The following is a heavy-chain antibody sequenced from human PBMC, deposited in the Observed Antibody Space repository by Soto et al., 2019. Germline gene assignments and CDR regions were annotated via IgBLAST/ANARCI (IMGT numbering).Heavy chain of an antibody. Sequence: QVQLVQSGAEVKKPGASVKVSCKASGYTFTSYDINWVRQATGQGLEWMGWMNPNSGNTGYAQKFQGRVTMTRNTSISTAYMGLSSLRSEDTAVYYCASRGYSSSWYYYYYYGMDVWGQGTTVTVSS. CDR3: ASRGYSSSWYYYYYYGMDV. D-gene: IGHD6-13*01. CDR1: GYTFTSYD. J-gene: IGHJ6*02. V-gene: IGHV1-8*01. CDR2: MNPNSGNT.